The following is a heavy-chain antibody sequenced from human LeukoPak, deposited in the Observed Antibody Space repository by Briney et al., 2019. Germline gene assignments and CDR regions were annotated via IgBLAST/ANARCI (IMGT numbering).Heavy chain of an antibody. CDR1: GGTFSSYA. J-gene: IGHJ4*02. Sequence: SVKVSCKASGGTFSSYAISWVRRAPGQGLEWMGGIIPIFGTANYAQKFQGRVTITADESTSTAYMELSSLRSEDTAVYNCARAPGAAAGGYYFDYWGQGTLVTVSS. CDR3: ARAPGAAAGGYYFDY. D-gene: IGHD6-13*01. CDR2: IIPIFGTA. V-gene: IGHV1-69*13.